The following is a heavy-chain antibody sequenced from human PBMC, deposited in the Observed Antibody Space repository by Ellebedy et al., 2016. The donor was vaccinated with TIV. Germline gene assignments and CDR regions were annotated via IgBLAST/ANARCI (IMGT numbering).Heavy chain of an antibody. V-gene: IGHV4-39*07. Sequence: SETLSLTXSVYGNAISSSRFYWGWIRQPPGKGLEWIASASYSGTSLYNASLESRVNISVDTSKSHFSLNLRSVTAADTAVYYCARVRRAYSGYYIDVWGHGTMVIVSS. J-gene: IGHJ6*02. CDR1: GNAISSSRFY. D-gene: IGHD5-12*01. CDR2: ASYSGTS. CDR3: ARVRRAYSGYYIDV.